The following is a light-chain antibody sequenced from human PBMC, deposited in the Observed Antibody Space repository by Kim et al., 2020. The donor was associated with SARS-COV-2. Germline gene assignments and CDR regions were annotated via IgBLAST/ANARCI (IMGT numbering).Light chain of an antibody. V-gene: IGKV1-39*02. CDR3: LQGNNRPLT. Sequence: ASVGYSVTITCRANQNVNSYLNWFQQKPGKAPKLLIYAASNLDSGVPSRFSGSGSGTDFTLTISSVEPEDFGVYYCLQGNNRPLTFGPGTKVDIK. CDR2: AAS. CDR1: QNVNSY. J-gene: IGKJ3*01.